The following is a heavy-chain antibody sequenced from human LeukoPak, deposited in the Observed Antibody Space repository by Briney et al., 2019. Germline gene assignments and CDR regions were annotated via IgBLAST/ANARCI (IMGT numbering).Heavy chain of an antibody. CDR3: ARVLVRGVISWFDP. CDR2: INTNTGNP. CDR1: GYTFTSYA. J-gene: IGHJ5*02. Sequence: GASVKVSCKASGYTFTSYAMNWVRQAPGQGLEWMGWINTNTGNPTYAQGFTGRFVFSLDTSVSTASLQISSLKAEDTAVYYCARVLVRGVISWFDPWGQGTMVTVSS. V-gene: IGHV7-4-1*02. D-gene: IGHD3-10*01.